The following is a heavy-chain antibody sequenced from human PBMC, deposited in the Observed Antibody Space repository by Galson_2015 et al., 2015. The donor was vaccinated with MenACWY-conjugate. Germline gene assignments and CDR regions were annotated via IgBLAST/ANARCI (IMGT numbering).Heavy chain of an antibody. D-gene: IGHD2-21*02. V-gene: IGHV3-23*01. Sequence: SLRLSCAASGFSISNYGMSWVRQAPGKGLEWVSRITGGGGHTFYIDSVKGRFTISRDTPKNTLYLQMDSLRVEDTALYYCARRAYCDGDCYSDYWGPGTLVTVSS. CDR2: ITGGGGHT. CDR1: GFSISNYG. J-gene: IGHJ4*02. CDR3: ARRAYCDGDCYSDY.